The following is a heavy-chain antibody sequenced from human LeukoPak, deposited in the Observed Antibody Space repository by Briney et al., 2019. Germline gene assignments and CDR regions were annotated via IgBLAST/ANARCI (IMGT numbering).Heavy chain of an antibody. J-gene: IGHJ4*02. Sequence: GGSLGLSCAASGFTFSSYVMHWVRQAPGKGLEWVAVISSDGSNKYYADSVKGRFTISRDNSKNSLYLQMNSLRTEDTALYYCAKDTCSGGSCTPGDYWGQGTLVTISS. D-gene: IGHD2-15*01. CDR3: AKDTCSGGSCTPGDY. CDR1: GFTFSSYV. CDR2: ISSDGSNK. V-gene: IGHV3-30*18.